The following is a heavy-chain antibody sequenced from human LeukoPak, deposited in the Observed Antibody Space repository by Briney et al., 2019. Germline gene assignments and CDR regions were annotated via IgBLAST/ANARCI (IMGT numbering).Heavy chain of an antibody. V-gene: IGHV3-7*01. Sequence: GGSLRLSCAASGFTFSGHWMSWVHQAPGEGLEWVANLNQGGSDKYYVDSVKGRFTISRDNANNLLYLQMNSLRGEDTAVYYCTRDRSRAEDDWGQGTLVTVSS. J-gene: IGHJ4*02. CDR2: LNQGGSDK. D-gene: IGHD1-14*01. CDR1: GFTFSGHW. CDR3: TRDRSRAEDD.